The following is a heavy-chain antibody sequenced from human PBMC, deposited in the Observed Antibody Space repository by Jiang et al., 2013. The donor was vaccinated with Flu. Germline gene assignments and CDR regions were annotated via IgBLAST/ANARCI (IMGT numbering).Heavy chain of an antibody. J-gene: IGHJ6*04. D-gene: IGHD3-3*01. CDR3: ARATPKDVWSGYYPYYYYGMDV. CDR1: GGSFSGYY. Sequence: LLKPSETLSLTCAVYGGSFSGYYWSWIRQPPGKGLEWIGEINHSGSTNYNPSLKSRVTISVDTSKNQFSLKLSSVTAADTAVYYCARATPKDVWSGYYPYYYYGMDVWGKGTAVTGLL. CDR2: INHSGST. V-gene: IGHV4-34*01.